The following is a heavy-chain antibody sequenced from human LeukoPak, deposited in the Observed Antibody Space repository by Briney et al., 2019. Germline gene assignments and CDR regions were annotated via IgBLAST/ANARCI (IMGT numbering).Heavy chain of an antibody. CDR1: GGSFSGYY. V-gene: IGHV4-34*01. CDR3: ATFPYYYASSDY. D-gene: IGHD3-22*01. CDR2: INHSGST. J-gene: IGHJ4*02. Sequence: KASETLSLTCAVYGGSFSGYYWSWIRQPPGKGLEWIGEINHSGSTNYNPSLKSRVTISVDTSKNQFSLKLSSVTAADTAVYYCATFPYYYASSDYWGQGTLVTVSS.